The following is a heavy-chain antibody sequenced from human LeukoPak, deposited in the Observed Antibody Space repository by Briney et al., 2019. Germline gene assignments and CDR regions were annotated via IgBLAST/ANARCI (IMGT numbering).Heavy chain of an antibody. CDR3: AGGAKPFDN. D-gene: IGHD1-14*01. CDR1: GYSISSGYY. CDR2: IYHSAST. J-gene: IGHJ4*02. Sequence: PSETLSLTCAVSGYSISSGYYWGWILQPPGKGREWIGNIYHSASTYYNPSLKSRVTISVDTSKNQFSLKLSSVTAADTAVYYCAGGAKPFDNWGQGTLVTVSS. V-gene: IGHV4-38-2*01.